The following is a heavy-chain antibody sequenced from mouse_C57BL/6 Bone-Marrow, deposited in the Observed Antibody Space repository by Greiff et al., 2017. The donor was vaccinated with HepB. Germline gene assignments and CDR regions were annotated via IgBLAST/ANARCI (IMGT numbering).Heavy chain of an antibody. CDR2: INPNNGGT. J-gene: IGHJ2*01. Sequence: EVKLMESGPELVKPGASVKIPCKASGYTFTDYNMDWVKQSHGKSLEWIGDINPNNGGTSYNQKFKGKATLTVDKSSSTAYMELRSLTSEDTAVYYCARCYSNYLYYFDYWGQGTTLTVSS. V-gene: IGHV1-18*01. CDR3: ARCYSNYLYYFDY. D-gene: IGHD2-5*01. CDR1: GYTFTDYN.